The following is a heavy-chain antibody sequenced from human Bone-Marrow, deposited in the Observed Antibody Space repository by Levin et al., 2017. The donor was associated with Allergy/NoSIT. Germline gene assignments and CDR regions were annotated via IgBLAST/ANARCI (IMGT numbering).Heavy chain of an antibody. V-gene: IGHV3-74*01. J-gene: IGHJ4*02. Sequence: GGSLRLSCVASGFTFSSSWMHWVRQVPGKGLVWVSLINSDGSDTRYADSVKGRFTVSRDNAKNTVYLQMNSLRAEDAAVYYCARRTGTAATSYYFDYWGQGTLVNVSS. D-gene: IGHD6-25*01. CDR3: ARRTGTAATSYYFDY. CDR2: INSDGSDT. CDR1: GFTFSSSW.